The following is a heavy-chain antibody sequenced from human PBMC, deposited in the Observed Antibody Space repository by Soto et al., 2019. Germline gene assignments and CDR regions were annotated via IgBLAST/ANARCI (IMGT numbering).Heavy chain of an antibody. CDR1: GFTVSSNY. V-gene: IGHV3-66*01. J-gene: IGHJ6*03. D-gene: IGHD1-1*01. Sequence: GGSLRLSCAASGFTVSSNYMSWVRQAPGKGLEWVSVIYSGGSTYYADSVKGRFTISRDNSKNTLYLQMNSLRAENTAVYYCARAPKTERAFYMDVWGKGTTVTVSS. CDR2: IYSGGST. CDR3: ARAPKTERAFYMDV.